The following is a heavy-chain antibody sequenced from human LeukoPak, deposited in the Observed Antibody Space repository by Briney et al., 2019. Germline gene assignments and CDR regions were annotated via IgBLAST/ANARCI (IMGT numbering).Heavy chain of an antibody. D-gene: IGHD1-26*01. CDR1: GYTFTGYY. Sequence: ASVKVFCKASGYTFTGYYMHWVRQAPGQGLEWMGRINPNSGGTNYAQKFQGRVTMTRDTSISTAYMELSRLRSDDTAVYYCARAWRISGSYSGFAYWGQGTLVTVSS. J-gene: IGHJ4*02. V-gene: IGHV1-2*06. CDR2: INPNSGGT. CDR3: ARAWRISGSYSGFAY.